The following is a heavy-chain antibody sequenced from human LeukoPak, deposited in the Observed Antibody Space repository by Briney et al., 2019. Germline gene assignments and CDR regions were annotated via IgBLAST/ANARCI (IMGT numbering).Heavy chain of an antibody. J-gene: IGHJ4*02. V-gene: IGHV3-9*01. CDR2: ISWNSGSI. CDR1: GFTFDDYA. CDR3: AKGNDGHVAGTSFDY. Sequence: GRSLRLSCAASGFTFDDYAMHWVRQAPGKGLEWVSGISWNSGSIGYADSVKGRFTISGDNAKNSLYLQMNSLRAEDTALYYCAKGNDGHVAGTSFDYWGQGTLVTVSS. D-gene: IGHD6-19*01.